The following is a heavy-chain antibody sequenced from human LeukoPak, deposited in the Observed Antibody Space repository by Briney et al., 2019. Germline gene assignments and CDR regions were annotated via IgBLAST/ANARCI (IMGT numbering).Heavy chain of an antibody. CDR2: ISWNSGSI. Sequence: PGRSLRLSCAASGFTFDDYAMHWVRHAPVKGLEWVSGISWNSGSIGYADSVKGRFTISRDNAKNSLYLQMNSLRAEDTALYYCAKDKTRDLEQLFDYWGQGTLVTVSS. D-gene: IGHD6-13*01. J-gene: IGHJ4*02. CDR1: GFTFDDYA. V-gene: IGHV3-9*01. CDR3: AKDKTRDLEQLFDY.